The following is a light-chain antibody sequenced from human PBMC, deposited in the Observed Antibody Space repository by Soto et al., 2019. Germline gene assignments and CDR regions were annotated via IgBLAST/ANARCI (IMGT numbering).Light chain of an antibody. Sequence: QSALTQPASVSGSPGQSITISCTGTSRYFGAYKYVSWYQQLPAKAPKVLIYDFTNRPSGVSHRFSGSKSANTASLTISGLQAEDEADYYCSSYTTNSTWVFGGGTKLTVL. CDR2: DFT. V-gene: IGLV2-14*03. CDR1: SRYFGAYKY. J-gene: IGLJ3*02. CDR3: SSYTTNSTWV.